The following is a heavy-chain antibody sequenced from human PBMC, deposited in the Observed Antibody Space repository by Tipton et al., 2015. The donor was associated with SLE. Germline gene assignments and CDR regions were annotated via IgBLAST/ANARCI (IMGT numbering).Heavy chain of an antibody. V-gene: IGHV3-11*06. CDR1: GFTFSSYW. Sequence: SLRLSCAASGFTFSSYWMSWVRQAPGKGLEWVSYISSSSSYTNYADSVKGRFTISRDNAKNSLYLQMNSLRAEDTAVYYCARVKGGWQLVYFDYWGQGTLVTVSS. D-gene: IGHD6-6*01. J-gene: IGHJ4*02. CDR3: ARVKGGWQLVYFDY. CDR2: ISSSSSYT.